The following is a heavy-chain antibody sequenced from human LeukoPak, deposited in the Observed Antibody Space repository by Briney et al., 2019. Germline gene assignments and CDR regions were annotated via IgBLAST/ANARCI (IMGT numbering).Heavy chain of an antibody. Sequence: GGSLRLSCVASGFTFSSSWMSWVRQAPGRGLEWVASIKQDESQKYYVDSVKGRFTVSRDNAKNSLYLQMNSLRAEDTAVYYCARCRFSGTSCDFDSWGQGTLVIVSS. CDR1: GFTFSSSW. J-gene: IGHJ4*02. CDR2: IKQDESQK. D-gene: IGHD2-2*01. CDR3: ARCRFSGTSCDFDS. V-gene: IGHV3-7*03.